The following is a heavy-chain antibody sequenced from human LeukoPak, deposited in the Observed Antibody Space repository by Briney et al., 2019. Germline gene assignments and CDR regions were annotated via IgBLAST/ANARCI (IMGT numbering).Heavy chain of an antibody. D-gene: IGHD5-12*01. V-gene: IGHV3-30*04. CDR2: ISYDGRNK. Sequence: GSLETLFSALGFLLKYSFITRVAQAPGKGLEWVAVISYDGRNKDYADSVKGRFTIYIDNPKNTLYLQMNSPGDEDTGGYYCASPNWGAQLGYLAYWGQGTLVIVSS. CDR3: ASPNWGAQLGYLAY. J-gene: IGHJ4*02. CDR1: FLLKYSF.